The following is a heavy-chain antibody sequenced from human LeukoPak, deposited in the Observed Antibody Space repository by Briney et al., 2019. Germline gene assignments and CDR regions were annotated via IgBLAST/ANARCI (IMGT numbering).Heavy chain of an antibody. Sequence: ASVKVSCKASGYTFTSYDINWVRQATGQGLEWMGWMNPNSGNTGYAQKLQGRVTMTTDTSTSTAYMELRSLRSDDTAVYYCARDLGYYDSSGQFDYWGQGTLVTVSS. J-gene: IGHJ4*02. V-gene: IGHV1-8*01. CDR1: GYTFTSYD. D-gene: IGHD3-22*01. CDR3: ARDLGYYDSSGQFDY. CDR2: MNPNSGNT.